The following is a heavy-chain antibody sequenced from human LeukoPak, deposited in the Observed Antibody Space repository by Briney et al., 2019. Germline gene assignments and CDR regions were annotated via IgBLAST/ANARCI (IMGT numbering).Heavy chain of an antibody. D-gene: IGHD5-12*01. CDR2: IIPIFGTA. Sequence: SVKVSCKASGGTFSSYAISWVRQAPGQGLEWMGGIIPIFGTANYAQKLQGRVTMTTDTSTSTAYMELRSLRSDDTAVYYCARDPSGYDPFDYWGQGTLVTVSS. J-gene: IGHJ4*02. CDR1: GGTFSSYA. V-gene: IGHV1-69*05. CDR3: ARDPSGYDPFDY.